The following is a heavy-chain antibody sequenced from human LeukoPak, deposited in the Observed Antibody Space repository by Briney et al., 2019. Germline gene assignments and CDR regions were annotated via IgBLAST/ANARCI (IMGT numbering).Heavy chain of an antibody. CDR1: GFTFSSYS. D-gene: IGHD6-13*01. J-gene: IGHJ4*02. V-gene: IGHV3-21*01. CDR3: ARDLSSAGVFDY. CDR2: ISSSSSYI. Sequence: GGSLRLSCAASGFTFSSYSMNWVRQAPGKGLEWVSSISSSSSYIYYADSVKGRFTLSRDSAKNSLYLQRNSLRAEDTAVYYCARDLSSAGVFDYWGQGTLVTVSS.